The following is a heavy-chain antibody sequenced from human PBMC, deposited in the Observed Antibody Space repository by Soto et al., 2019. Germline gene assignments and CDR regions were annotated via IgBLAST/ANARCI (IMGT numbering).Heavy chain of an antibody. J-gene: IGHJ4*02. V-gene: IGHV1-69*13. CDR2: IIPIFGTA. Sequence: SVKVSCKASGGTFSSYAISWLRQAPGQGLEWMGGIIPIFGTANYAQKFRGRVTITADESTSTAYMELSSLRSEDTAVYYCARSYDSSGFTHYFDYWGQGTLVTVSS. D-gene: IGHD3-22*01. CDR3: ARSYDSSGFTHYFDY. CDR1: GGTFSSYA.